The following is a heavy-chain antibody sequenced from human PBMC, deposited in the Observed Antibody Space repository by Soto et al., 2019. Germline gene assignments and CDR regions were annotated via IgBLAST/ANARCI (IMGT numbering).Heavy chain of an antibody. Sequence: SETLSLTCTVSGGSISSGDYYWSWIRQPPGKGLEWIGYIYYSGSTYYNPSLKSRVTISVDTSKNQFSLKLSSVTAADTAVYYCAREVVVVPAAIFVYFDYWGQGTLVTVSS. J-gene: IGHJ4*02. CDR3: AREVVVVPAAIFVYFDY. CDR2: IYYSGST. D-gene: IGHD2-2*01. V-gene: IGHV4-30-4*01. CDR1: GGSISSGDYY.